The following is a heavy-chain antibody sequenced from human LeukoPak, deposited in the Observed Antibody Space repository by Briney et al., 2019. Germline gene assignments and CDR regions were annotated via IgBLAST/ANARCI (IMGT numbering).Heavy chain of an antibody. V-gene: IGHV3-21*01. CDR3: ARDYRYSSSWYSSSNWFDP. CDR1: GGSISSSN. Sequence: TSETLSLTCAVSGGSISSSNWWSWVRQAPGKGLEWVSSISSSSSYIYYADSVKGRFTISRDNAKNSLYLQMNSLRAEDTAVYYCARDYRYSSSWYSSSNWFDPWGQGTLVTVSS. J-gene: IGHJ5*02. CDR2: ISSSSSYI. D-gene: IGHD6-13*01.